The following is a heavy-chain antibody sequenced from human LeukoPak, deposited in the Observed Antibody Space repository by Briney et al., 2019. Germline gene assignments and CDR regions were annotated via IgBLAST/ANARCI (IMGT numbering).Heavy chain of an antibody. CDR1: GGSISSSSYY. CDR2: IYYSGST. Sequence: PSETLSLTCTVSGGSISSSSYYWGWIRQPPGKGLEWIGSIYYSGSTYYNPSLKSRVTISVDTSKNQFSLKLSSVTAADTAVYYCARHPKYQLPEAGFDPWGQGTLVTVSS. J-gene: IGHJ5*02. CDR3: ARHPKYQLPEAGFDP. V-gene: IGHV4-39*01. D-gene: IGHD2-2*01.